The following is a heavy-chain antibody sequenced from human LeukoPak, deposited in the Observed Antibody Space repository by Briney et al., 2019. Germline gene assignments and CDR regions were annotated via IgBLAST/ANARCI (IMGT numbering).Heavy chain of an antibody. Sequence: KPSETLSLTCAVYGGSFSGYYWSWIRQPPGKGLEWIGEVNHSGSTNYNPSLKSRVTISVDTSKDQFSLKLSSVTAADTAVYYCARLWPGYSGPGEYYYYYMDVWGKGTTVTVSS. CDR3: ARLWPGYSGPGEYYYYYMDV. CDR1: GGSFSGYY. D-gene: IGHD6-13*01. J-gene: IGHJ6*03. CDR2: VNHSGST. V-gene: IGHV4-34*01.